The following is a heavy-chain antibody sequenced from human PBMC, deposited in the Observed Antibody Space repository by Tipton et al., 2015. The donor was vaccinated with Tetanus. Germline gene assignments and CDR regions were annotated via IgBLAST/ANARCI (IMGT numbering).Heavy chain of an antibody. CDR1: GDSIRSEDYY. Sequence: TLSLTCSVSGDSIRSEDYYWGWIRQSPGKGLEWLGYIYYSGGTYNNPSLKSRVSISLDASKNQFSLSLNSVTAADSATYYCARLTCSSPRGYYYYYYYLDVWGTGTAVAVSS. J-gene: IGHJ6*03. D-gene: IGHD2-2*01. V-gene: IGHV4-30-4*01. CDR3: ARLTCSSPRGYYYYYYYLDV. CDR2: IYYSGGT.